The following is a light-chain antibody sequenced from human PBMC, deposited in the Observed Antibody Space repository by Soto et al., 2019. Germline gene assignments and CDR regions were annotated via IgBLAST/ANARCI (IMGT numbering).Light chain of an antibody. CDR1: SSDVGGYNY. CDR3: SSYATGPSGV. V-gene: IGLV2-14*03. CDR2: DVS. Sequence: QSALTQPASVSGSPGQSTTISCTGTSSDVGGYNYVCWYQQHPGKAPKLIIFDVSSRPSGVSNRFSGSKSGNTASLTISGLQADDEADYYCSSYATGPSGVFGGGTKLTVL. J-gene: IGLJ3*02.